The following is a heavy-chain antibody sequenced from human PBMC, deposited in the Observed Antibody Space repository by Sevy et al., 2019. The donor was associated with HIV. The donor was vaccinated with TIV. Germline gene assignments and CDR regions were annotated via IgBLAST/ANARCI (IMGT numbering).Heavy chain of an antibody. CDR1: GEPFSGYY. Sequence: SETLSLTCTVHGEPFSGYYWSWIRQPPGKGLEWIGEINHSGITQYNPSLKSRATLSVDTSKNHFSLKLSSVTAADTAVYYCARQDLATAAPRPYWGQGSLVTVSS. J-gene: IGHJ4*02. CDR2: INHSGIT. V-gene: IGHV4-34*01. CDR3: ARQDLATAAPRPY. D-gene: IGHD6-6*01.